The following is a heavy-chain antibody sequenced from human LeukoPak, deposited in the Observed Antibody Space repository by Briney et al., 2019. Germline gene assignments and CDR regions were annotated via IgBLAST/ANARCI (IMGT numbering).Heavy chain of an antibody. CDR1: GFTFTSYS. J-gene: IGHJ4*02. CDR3: ARNYYGHSDFDY. Sequence: GGSLRLSCAASGFTFTSYSVNWVRQAPGKGLEWVSYISSSGRTIYYADSVKGRFTISRDNAKNSLYLQMNSLRAEDTAVYYCARNYYGHSDFDYWGQGTLVTVSS. D-gene: IGHD3-3*01. V-gene: IGHV3-48*01. CDR2: ISSSGRTI.